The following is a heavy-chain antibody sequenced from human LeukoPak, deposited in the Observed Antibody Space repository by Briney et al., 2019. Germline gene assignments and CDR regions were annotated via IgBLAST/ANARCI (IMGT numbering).Heavy chain of an antibody. J-gene: IGHJ4*02. D-gene: IGHD6-13*01. V-gene: IGHV4-59*01. CDR1: GDSISSNY. Sequence: SETLSLTCTVSGDSISSNYWNWIRQPPGKGLEWIGYISYSGSTNYHPSLKSRVTISVDTSKNQFSLKLSSVTAADTAVYYCARNIGSSQDYWGQGTLVTVSS. CDR2: ISYSGST. CDR3: ARNIGSSQDY.